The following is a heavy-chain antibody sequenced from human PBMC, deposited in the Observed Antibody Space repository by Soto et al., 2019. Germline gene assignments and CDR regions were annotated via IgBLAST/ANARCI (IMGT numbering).Heavy chain of an antibody. D-gene: IGHD2-15*01. CDR1: GGTFSSYA. Sequence: QVQLVQSGAEVKKPGSSVKVSCKASGGTFSSYAISWVRQAPGQGLEWMGGIIPIFGTANYAQKFQGRVTITADESTSTAYMELSSLRSEDTAVYYCARDRMILGCCSGGSCFGWFDPWGQGTLVTVSS. J-gene: IGHJ5*02. V-gene: IGHV1-69*01. CDR3: ARDRMILGCCSGGSCFGWFDP. CDR2: IIPIFGTA.